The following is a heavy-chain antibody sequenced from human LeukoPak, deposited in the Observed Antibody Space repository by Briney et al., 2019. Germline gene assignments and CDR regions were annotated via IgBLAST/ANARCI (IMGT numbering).Heavy chain of an antibody. V-gene: IGHV3-66*01. D-gene: IGHD6-19*01. CDR3: ARDYSSGHPEGYFDL. Sequence: PGGSLRLSCAASGFTVSRNYMSWVRQAPGKGLEWVSVIYSGGNTYYADSVKGRFTIARDNSKNTLYLQMSNLRAEDTAVYYCARDYSSGHPEGYFDLWGRGTLVTVSS. CDR1: GFTVSRNY. J-gene: IGHJ2*01. CDR2: IYSGGNT.